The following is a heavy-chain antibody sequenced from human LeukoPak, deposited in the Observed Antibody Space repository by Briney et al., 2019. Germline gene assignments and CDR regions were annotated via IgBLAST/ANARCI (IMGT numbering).Heavy chain of an antibody. J-gene: IGHJ4*02. D-gene: IGHD5-12*01. V-gene: IGHV3-30*18. CDR2: ISYDGSNK. CDR1: GFTFSSYG. Sequence: GGSLRLSCAASGFTFSSYGMHWVRQAPGKGLEWVAVISYDGSNKYYADSVKGRFTISRDNSENTLYLQMNSLRAEDTAVYYCAKDSGYALGYWGQGTLVTVSS. CDR3: AKDSGYALGY.